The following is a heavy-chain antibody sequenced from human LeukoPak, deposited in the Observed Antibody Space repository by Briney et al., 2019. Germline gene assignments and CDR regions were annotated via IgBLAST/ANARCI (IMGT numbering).Heavy chain of an antibody. CDR2: MNPNSGNT. CDR3: ARAVAGHPRFGYMDV. CDR1: GYTFTSYD. J-gene: IGHJ6*03. D-gene: IGHD6-19*01. V-gene: IGHV1-8*01. Sequence: GASVKVSCKASGYTFTSYDINWVRQATGQGLEWMGWMNPNSGNTGYAQKFQGRVTMTRNTSISTAYMELDSLRAEDTAVYYCARAVAGHPRFGYMDVWGKGTTVTVSS.